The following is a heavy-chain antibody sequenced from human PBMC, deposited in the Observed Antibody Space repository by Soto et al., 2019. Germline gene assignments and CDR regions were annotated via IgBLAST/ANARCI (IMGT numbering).Heavy chain of an antibody. CDR3: ARSTMVRGVIIQGVIRPRYYYMDV. J-gene: IGHJ6*03. CDR1: GFTFSSYA. V-gene: IGHV3-64*01. Sequence: PGGSLRLSCAASGFTFSSYAMHWVRQAPGKGLEYVSAISSNGGSTYYANSVKGRFTISRDNSKNTLYLQMGSLRAEDMAVYYCARSTMVRGVIIQGVIRPRYYYMDVWGKGTTVTVSS. D-gene: IGHD3-10*01. CDR2: ISSNGGST.